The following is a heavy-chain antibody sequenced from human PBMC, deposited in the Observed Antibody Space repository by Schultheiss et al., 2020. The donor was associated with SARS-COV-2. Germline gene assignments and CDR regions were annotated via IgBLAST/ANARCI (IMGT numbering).Heavy chain of an antibody. Sequence: SNTLSLTCTVSGGSISSYYWSWIRQPPGKGLEWIGEINHSGSTNYNPSLKSRVTISVDTSKNQFSLELSSVTAADTAVYYCARGPKYSYGFYYYYGMDVLGQGTTVTVSS. CDR2: INHSGST. CDR3: ARGPKYSYGFYYYYGMDV. V-gene: IGHV4-34*01. D-gene: IGHD5-18*01. CDR1: GGSISSYY. J-gene: IGHJ6*02.